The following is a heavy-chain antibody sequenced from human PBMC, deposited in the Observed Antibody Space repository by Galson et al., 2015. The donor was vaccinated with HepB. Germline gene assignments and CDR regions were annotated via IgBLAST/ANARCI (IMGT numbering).Heavy chain of an antibody. J-gene: IGHJ2*01. CDR1: GFTFSNAW. V-gene: IGHV3-15*01. CDR2: IKSKANGGTI. Sequence: SLRLSCAASGFTFSNAWMSWVRQAPGKGLEWVGRIKSKANGGTIDYAAPVKGRFTISRNDSKNTLYMQMNSLKTKDTAVYYCTTGWYFDLWGRGTLVTVSS. CDR3: TTGWYFDL.